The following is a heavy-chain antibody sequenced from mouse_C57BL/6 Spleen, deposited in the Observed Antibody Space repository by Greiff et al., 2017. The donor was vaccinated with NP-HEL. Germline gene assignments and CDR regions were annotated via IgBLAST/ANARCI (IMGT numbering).Heavy chain of an antibody. CDR3: TTGYYGSSPYYFDY. CDR2: IDPENGDT. V-gene: IGHV14-4*01. J-gene: IGHJ2*01. D-gene: IGHD1-1*01. Sequence: EVKLQESGAELVRPGASVKLSCTASGFNIKDDYMHWVKQRPEQGLEWIGWIDPENGDTEYASKFQGKATITADTSSNTAYLQLSSLTSEDTAVYYCTTGYYGSSPYYFDYWGQGTTLTVSS. CDR1: GFNIKDDY.